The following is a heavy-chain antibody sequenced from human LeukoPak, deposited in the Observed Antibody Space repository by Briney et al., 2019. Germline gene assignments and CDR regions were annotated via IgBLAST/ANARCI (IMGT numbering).Heavy chain of an antibody. D-gene: IGHD2-15*01. J-gene: IGHJ4*02. CDR1: GVSISSYY. CDR3: ARDSRYCSGGNCHLRFDY. V-gene: IGHV4-4*07. Sequence: SETLSLTCTVSGVSISSYYWSWIRQPAGKGLEWIGRIHTSGSTKYNPSLMSRVTMSVDTSKNQFSLKLSSVTAADTAVYYCARDSRYCSGGNCHLRFDYWGQGILVTVSS. CDR2: IHTSGST.